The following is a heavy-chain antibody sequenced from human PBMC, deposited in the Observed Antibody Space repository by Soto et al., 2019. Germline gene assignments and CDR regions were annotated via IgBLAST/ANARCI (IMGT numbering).Heavy chain of an antibody. V-gene: IGHV3-48*02. D-gene: IGHD1-26*01. Sequence: GGSLRLSCAASGFTISTYHLNWVRQAPGKGLEWVSYISTDLRALYYADSVRGRFTISRDNAKNSLYLQMTSLRDEDTGVYYCTRDGRRCYDMDGWGQGTSGTVSS. CDR2: ISTDLRAL. CDR3: TRDGRRCYDMDG. J-gene: IGHJ6*02. CDR1: GFTISTYH.